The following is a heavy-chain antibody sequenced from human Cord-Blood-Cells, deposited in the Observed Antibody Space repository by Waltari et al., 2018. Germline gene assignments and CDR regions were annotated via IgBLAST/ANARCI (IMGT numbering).Heavy chain of an antibody. D-gene: IGHD3-3*01. Sequence: QVQLVQSGAEAKKPGASVKVSCKASGYTFTGYYMPWVRQAPGQGLEWMGWINPNSGGTNYAQKFQGRVTMTRDTSISTAYMELSRLRADDTAVYYCARDITIFGVVIYAFDIWGQGTMVTVSS. CDR1: GYTFTGYY. CDR3: ARDITIFGVVIYAFDI. J-gene: IGHJ3*02. CDR2: INPNSGGT. V-gene: IGHV1-2*02.